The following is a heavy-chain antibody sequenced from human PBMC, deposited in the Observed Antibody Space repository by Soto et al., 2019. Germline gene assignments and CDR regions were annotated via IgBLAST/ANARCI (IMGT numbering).Heavy chain of an antibody. D-gene: IGHD1-26*01. CDR3: AKDRRSYPDAFDI. V-gene: IGHV3-30*18. Sequence: VAVISYDGSNKYYADSVKGRFTISRDNSKNTLYLQMNSLRAEDTAVYYCAKDRRSYPDAFDIWGQGTMVTVSS. J-gene: IGHJ3*02. CDR2: ISYDGSNK.